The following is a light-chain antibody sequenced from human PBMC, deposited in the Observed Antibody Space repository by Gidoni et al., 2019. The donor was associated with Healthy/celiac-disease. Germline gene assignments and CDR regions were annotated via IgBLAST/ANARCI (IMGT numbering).Light chain of an antibody. Sequence: DIQMTQYPSSLSASVGDRVTITCRASQSISSYLNWYQQKPGKAPKLLSYAASSLQSRVPSRFSDSGSGTDFTLTISSLQPEDFATYYCQQGYSTLFTFGPGTKVEIK. CDR2: AAS. V-gene: IGKV1-39*01. J-gene: IGKJ3*01. CDR1: QSISSY. CDR3: QQGYSTLFT.